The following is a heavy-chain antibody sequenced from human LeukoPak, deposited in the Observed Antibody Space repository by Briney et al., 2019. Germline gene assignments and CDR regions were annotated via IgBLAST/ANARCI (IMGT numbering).Heavy chain of an antibody. CDR2: ISGGGGST. V-gene: IGHV3-23*01. CDR3: AKDHRVGQLLLLP. Sequence: GGCLRLSCAASGFTFSSYAMTWVRQALGMGLEWVSTISGGGGSTYYADSVKGRFTISRDNSKNTLYLQMNNLRAEDTAVYYCAKDHRVGQLLLLPWGQGTLVTVSS. J-gene: IGHJ5*02. CDR1: GFTFSSYA. D-gene: IGHD2-15*01.